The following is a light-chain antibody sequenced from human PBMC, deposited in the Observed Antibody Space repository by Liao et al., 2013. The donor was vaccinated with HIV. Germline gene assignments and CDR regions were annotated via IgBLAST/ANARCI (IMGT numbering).Light chain of an antibody. CDR1: NIGSKS. V-gene: IGLV3-21*01. J-gene: IGLJ2*01. CDR3: QAWDSSAEVV. CDR2: YDS. Sequence: SYVLTQPPSVSVAPGKTARITCGGNNIGSKSVHWYQQRPGQAPVLVISYDSDRPSGIPERFSGSNSGNTATLTISGTQPVDEAEYFCQAWDSSAEVVFGGGTTLTVL.